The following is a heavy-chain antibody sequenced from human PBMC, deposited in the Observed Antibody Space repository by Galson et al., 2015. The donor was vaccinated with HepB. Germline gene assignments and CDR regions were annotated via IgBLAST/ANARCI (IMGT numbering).Heavy chain of an antibody. J-gene: IGHJ4*02. V-gene: IGHV3-7*03. CDR3: ARVPYSDSYYDY. Sequence: SLRLSCAASGFTFSSCWMSWVRQAPGKGLEWLANIKQDGSEKYYVDSVKGRFTISRDNAKNSLYLQMDSLRAEGTAVYYCARVPYSDSYYDYWGQGTLVTVSS. D-gene: IGHD6-13*01. CDR1: GFTFSSCW. CDR2: IKQDGSEK.